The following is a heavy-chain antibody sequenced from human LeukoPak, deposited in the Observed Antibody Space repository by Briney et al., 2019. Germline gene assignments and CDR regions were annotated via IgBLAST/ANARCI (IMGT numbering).Heavy chain of an antibody. J-gene: IGHJ4*02. Sequence: GGSLRLSCAASGVTFYSYGMSWVRQAPGKGLEWVSGIIGSGGTTYYADSVKGRFTISRDNSKNTLYLQMNSLRAEDTALYYCAKDINWASFESWGQGTLVTVSS. CDR1: GVTFYSYG. V-gene: IGHV3-23*01. D-gene: IGHD7-27*01. CDR2: IIGSGGTT. CDR3: AKDINWASFES.